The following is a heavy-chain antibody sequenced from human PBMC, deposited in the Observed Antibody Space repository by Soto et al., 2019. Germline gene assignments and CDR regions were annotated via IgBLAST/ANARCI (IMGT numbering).Heavy chain of an antibody. CDR1: GYSFTSYW. J-gene: IGHJ5*02. Sequence: LGESLKISCNGSGYSFTSYWIGWVRQMPGKGLEWMGVIYPGDSDTRYSPSFQGQVTISADKSISTAYLQWSSLKASDTAMYYCARRNDFWSQGWFDPWGQGTLVTVS. CDR2: IYPGDSDT. CDR3: ARRNDFWSQGWFDP. D-gene: IGHD3-3*01. V-gene: IGHV5-51*01.